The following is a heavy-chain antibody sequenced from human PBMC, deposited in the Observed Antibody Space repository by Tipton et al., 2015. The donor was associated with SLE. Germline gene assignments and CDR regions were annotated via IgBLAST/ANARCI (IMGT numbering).Heavy chain of an antibody. CDR2: IYSSGST. CDR1: GGSISSSSYF. V-gene: IGHV4-39*07. D-gene: IGHD5-24*01. CDR3: ARRQMAARLRGNPFDI. J-gene: IGHJ3*02. Sequence: TLSLTCTVSGGSISSSSYFWGWIRQPPGKGLEWIGSIYSSGSTYSNPSLKSQVTISVDTSKNHFSLRLSSVTAADTAVYYCARRQMAARLRGNPFDIWDQGKLVTVSS.